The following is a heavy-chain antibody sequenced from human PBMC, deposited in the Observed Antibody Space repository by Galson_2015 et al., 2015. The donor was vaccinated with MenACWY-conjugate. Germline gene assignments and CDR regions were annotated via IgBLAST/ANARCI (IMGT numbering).Heavy chain of an antibody. CDR3: ARLAVPGLN. CDR2: ISSSGTTI. J-gene: IGHJ4*02. Sequence: SLRLSCAASAFTFSSFEMNWVRQAPGKGLEWVSYISSSGTTIYYSDSVKGRFTISRDNAKNSLYLQMNSLRAEDTAVYYCARLAVPGLNWSQGTLVTVSS. D-gene: IGHD6-19*01. V-gene: IGHV3-48*03. CDR1: AFTFSSFE.